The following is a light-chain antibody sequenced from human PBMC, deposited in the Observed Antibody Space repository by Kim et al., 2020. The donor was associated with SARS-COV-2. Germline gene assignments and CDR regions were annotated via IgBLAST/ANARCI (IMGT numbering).Light chain of an antibody. Sequence: QSALTQPPSASGSPGQSVTISCTGTSSDVGGYNYVSWYQQHPGKAPKLMIYEVSKRPSGVPDRFSGSKSGNTASLTVSGLQAEDEADYYCSSYAGSNVVFGEGTQLTVL. CDR2: EVS. CDR1: SSDVGGYNY. V-gene: IGLV2-8*01. J-gene: IGLJ2*01. CDR3: SSYAGSNVV.